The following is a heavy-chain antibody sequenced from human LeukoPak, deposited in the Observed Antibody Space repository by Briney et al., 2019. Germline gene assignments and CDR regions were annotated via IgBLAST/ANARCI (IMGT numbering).Heavy chain of an antibody. Sequence: GGSLRLSCAASGFTFSSYVMNWVRQAPGKGLEWVSAISGSGGSTCYADSVKGRFTISRDNAKTSLYLKMNSLRAEDTAVYYCARGDYDFWSGSHPTDYWGQGTLVTVSS. CDR2: ISGSGGST. CDR1: GFTFSSYV. D-gene: IGHD3-3*01. CDR3: ARGDYDFWSGSHPTDY. J-gene: IGHJ4*02. V-gene: IGHV3-23*01.